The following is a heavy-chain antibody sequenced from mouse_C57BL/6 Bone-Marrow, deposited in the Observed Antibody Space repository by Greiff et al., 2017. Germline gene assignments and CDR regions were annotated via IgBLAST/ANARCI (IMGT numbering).Heavy chain of an antibody. CDR2: IWSGGST. J-gene: IGHJ4*01. CDR3: ASSGPPPRDY. Sequence: VKLQESGPGLVQPSQSLSITCTVSGFSLTSYGVHWVRQSPGKGLEWLGVIWSGGSTDYNAAFISRLSISKDNSKTQVFFKMHSLQADDHAIYSCASSGPPPRDYWGQGTSVTVSS. V-gene: IGHV2-2*01. CDR1: GFSLTSYG.